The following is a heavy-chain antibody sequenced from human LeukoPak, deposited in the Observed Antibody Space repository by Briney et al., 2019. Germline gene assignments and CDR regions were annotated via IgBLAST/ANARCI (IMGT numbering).Heavy chain of an antibody. Sequence: GASVKVSCKASGYTFTSYGINWVRQAPGQGLEWMGWINTYNGNTKFAQNLQGRVTMTTDTSTSTAYMELRSLRSDDTAVYYCARKIVGGPPPIDDFGGQGTLVTVSS. V-gene: IGHV1-18*01. CDR1: GYTFTSYG. J-gene: IGHJ4*02. CDR3: ARKIVGGPPPIDDF. CDR2: INTYNGNT. D-gene: IGHD2-15*01.